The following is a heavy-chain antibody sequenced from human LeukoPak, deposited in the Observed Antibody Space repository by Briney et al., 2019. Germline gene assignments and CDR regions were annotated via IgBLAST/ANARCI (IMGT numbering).Heavy chain of an antibody. CDR3: AKDSSPIYALWFGESYYFDY. J-gene: IGHJ4*02. D-gene: IGHD3-10*01. CDR2: ISGSGGST. CDR1: GFTFSSYA. V-gene: IGHV3-23*01. Sequence: GGSLRLSCAASGFTFSSYAMSWVRQAPGKGLEWVSAISGSGGSTHYADSVKGRFTISRGNSKNTLYLQMNSLRAEDTAVYYCAKDSSPIYALWFGESYYFDYWGQGTLVTVSP.